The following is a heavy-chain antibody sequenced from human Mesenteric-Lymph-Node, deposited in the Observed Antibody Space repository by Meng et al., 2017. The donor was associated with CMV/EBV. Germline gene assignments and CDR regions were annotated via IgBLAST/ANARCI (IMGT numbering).Heavy chain of an antibody. Sequence: GESLKISCAASGFTVSSHHMSWVRQAPGKGLEWVSGIYSGGNTDYADSVRGRFTISRDDSKNTLYLQMNSLRAEDTAVYYCARREQKYDSSGYFYVSGMDVWGQGTTVTVSS. D-gene: IGHD3-22*01. CDR1: GFTVSSHH. CDR2: IYSGGNT. J-gene: IGHJ6*02. V-gene: IGHV3-53*01. CDR3: ARREQKYDSSGYFYVSGMDV.